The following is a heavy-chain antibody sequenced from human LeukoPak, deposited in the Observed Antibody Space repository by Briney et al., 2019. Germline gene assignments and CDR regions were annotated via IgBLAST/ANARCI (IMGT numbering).Heavy chain of an antibody. J-gene: IGHJ4*02. V-gene: IGHV3-23*01. CDR3: AKEQDNRLLLSPFDS. Sequence: GGSLRLSCAASGFTFSNYAMNWVRQAPGKGLEWVSAVSGGGYRTFYADSAKGRFTISRDNSMNTLSLQMNSLRAEDTAVYYCAKEQDNRLLLSPFDSWGPGILVTASS. D-gene: IGHD2-2*01. CDR2: VSGGGYRT. CDR1: GFTFSNYA.